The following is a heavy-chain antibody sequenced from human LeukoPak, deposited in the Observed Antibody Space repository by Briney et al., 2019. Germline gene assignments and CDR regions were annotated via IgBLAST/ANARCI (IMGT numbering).Heavy chain of an antibody. CDR3: ARQGSSWYYYYYGMDV. D-gene: IGHD6-13*01. CDR1: GGSISSSSYY. V-gene: IGHV4-39*01. CDR2: IHYSGST. Sequence: SETLSLTCTVSGGSISSSSYYWGWIRQPPGKGLEWIGSIHYSGSTYYNPSLKSRVTISVDTSKNQFSLKLSSVTAADTAVYYCARQGSSWYYYYYGMDVWGQGTTVTVSS. J-gene: IGHJ6*02.